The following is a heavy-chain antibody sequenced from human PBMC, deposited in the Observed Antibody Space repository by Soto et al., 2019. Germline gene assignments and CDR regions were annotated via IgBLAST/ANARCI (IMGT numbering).Heavy chain of an antibody. CDR1: GGSIRSYY. CDR2: IYYSGST. CDR3: AGGYSSGWYFDY. Sequence: SETLSLTCTVSGGSIRSYYWSWIRQPPGKGLEWIGYIYYSGSTNYNPSLKSRVTISVDTSKNQFSLKLSSVTAADTAVYYCAGGYSSGWYFDYWGQGTLVTVAS. D-gene: IGHD6-19*01. V-gene: IGHV4-59*01. J-gene: IGHJ4*02.